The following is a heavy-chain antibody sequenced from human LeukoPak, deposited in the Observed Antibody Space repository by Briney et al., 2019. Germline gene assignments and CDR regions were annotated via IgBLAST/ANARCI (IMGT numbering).Heavy chain of an antibody. Sequence: GESLKISCKGSGYSFSSYWIGWVRQMPGKGLEWMGIVYPGDSDTRYSPSFQGQVTISADKSISTAYLQWSSLKASDTAMYYCAGTYGDYAGAFDIWGQGTMVTVSS. V-gene: IGHV5-51*01. CDR3: AGTYGDYAGAFDI. J-gene: IGHJ3*02. CDR1: GYSFSSYW. D-gene: IGHD4-17*01. CDR2: VYPGDSDT.